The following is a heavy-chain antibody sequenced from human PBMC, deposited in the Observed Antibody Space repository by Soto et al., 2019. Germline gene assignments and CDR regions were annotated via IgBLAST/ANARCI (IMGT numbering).Heavy chain of an antibody. J-gene: IGHJ4*02. Sequence: PSETLSLTCTVSGGSISSYYWSWIRQPPGKGLEWIGYIYYSGSTNYNPSLKSRVTISVDTSKNQFSLRLTSVTAADTAVYYCARGDSSNWYFDYWGQGTLVTVSS. CDR1: GGSISSYY. V-gene: IGHV4-59*01. CDR3: ARGDSSNWYFDY. D-gene: IGHD6-13*01. CDR2: IYYSGST.